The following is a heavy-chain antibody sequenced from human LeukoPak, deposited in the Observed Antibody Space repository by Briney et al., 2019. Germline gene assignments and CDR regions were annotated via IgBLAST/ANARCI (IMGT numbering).Heavy chain of an antibody. CDR1: GFTFSSYA. J-gene: IGHJ3*02. D-gene: IGHD3-3*01. CDR2: ISGSGGST. Sequence: GGSLRLSCAASGFTFSSYAMSWVRQAPGKGLEWVSAISGSGGSTYYAGSVKGRFTISRDNSKNTLYLQMNSLRAEDTAVYYCARVGLGITIFGVVKNAFDIWGQGTMVTVSS. V-gene: IGHV3-23*01. CDR3: ARVGLGITIFGVVKNAFDI.